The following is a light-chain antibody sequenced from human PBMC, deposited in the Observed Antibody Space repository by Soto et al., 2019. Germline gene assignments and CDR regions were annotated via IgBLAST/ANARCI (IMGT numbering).Light chain of an antibody. V-gene: IGKV3-20*01. CDR2: SAS. Sequence: EIVLTQSPGTLSLSPGERATLSCMASEAISSNCLVWYQVKSGRAPRVLIHSASIRATDIPDRFSGGGSGTDFSLTSSRLQREDLGVYYCQQCGSHPFTFCPGTKVYIK. CDR1: EAISSNC. CDR3: QQCGSHPFT. J-gene: IGKJ3*01.